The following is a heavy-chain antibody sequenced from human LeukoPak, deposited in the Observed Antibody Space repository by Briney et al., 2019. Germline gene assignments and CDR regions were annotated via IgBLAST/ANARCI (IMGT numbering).Heavy chain of an antibody. CDR1: GGSISSGGYY. J-gene: IGHJ3*02. V-gene: IGHV4-39*01. D-gene: IGHD7-27*01. Sequence: PSETLSLTCTVSGGSISSGGYYWSWIRQPPGKGLEWIGSIYYSGSTYYNPSLKSRVTISVDTSKNQFSLKLSSVTAADTAMYYCARQPFPGDLDAFDIWGQGTMVTVSS. CDR3: ARQPFPGDLDAFDI. CDR2: IYYSGST.